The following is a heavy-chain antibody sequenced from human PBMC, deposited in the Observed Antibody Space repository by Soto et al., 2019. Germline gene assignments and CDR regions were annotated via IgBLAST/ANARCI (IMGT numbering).Heavy chain of an antibody. V-gene: IGHV3-33*01. CDR2: IWYDGSNK. CDR3: ARQDCSTTNCYGRQDYFGLDV. J-gene: IGHJ6*02. CDR1: GFTFSSYG. Sequence: QVQLVESGGGVVQPGRSLRLSCAASGFTFSSYGMHWVRQAPGKGLEWVAVIWYDGSNKYYADSVKGRFTISRDNAKHTLYLQMDSLRVEDTAVYYCARQDCSTTNCYGRQDYFGLDVWGQGTTVTVSS. D-gene: IGHD2-2*01.